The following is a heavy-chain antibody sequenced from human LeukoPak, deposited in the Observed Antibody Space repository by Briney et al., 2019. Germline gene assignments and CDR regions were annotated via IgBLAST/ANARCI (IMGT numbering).Heavy chain of an antibody. Sequence: SQTLSLTCAISGDSVSSNSVAWNWIRQSPSRGLEWLGRTYYRSKWYNDYAVSVKSRITINPDTSKNQFSLQLNSVTPEDTAVYYCARGVYYYDSSVLKGFDYWGQGTLVTVSS. V-gene: IGHV6-1*01. CDR3: ARGVYYYDSSVLKGFDY. CDR2: TYYRSKWYN. D-gene: IGHD3-22*01. J-gene: IGHJ4*02. CDR1: GDSVSSNSVA.